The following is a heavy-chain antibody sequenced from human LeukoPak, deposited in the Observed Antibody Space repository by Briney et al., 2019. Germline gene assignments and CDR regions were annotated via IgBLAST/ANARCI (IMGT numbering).Heavy chain of an antibody. Sequence: ASVKVSCKASGGTFSSYAISWVRQAPGQGLEWMGRINPISGGADYAQRFQGMVTMTRDTSINTAYMELTSLRSDDTAVYYCLRNGGDVKEWGQGTLVTVSS. CDR2: INPISGGA. CDR3: LRNGGDVKE. J-gene: IGHJ4*02. D-gene: IGHD2-21*02. CDR1: GGTFSSYA. V-gene: IGHV1-2*06.